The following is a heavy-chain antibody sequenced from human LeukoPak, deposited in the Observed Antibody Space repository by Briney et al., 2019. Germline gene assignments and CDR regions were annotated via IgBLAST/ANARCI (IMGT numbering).Heavy chain of an antibody. CDR1: GYTFSNYD. J-gene: IGHJ4*02. Sequence: ASVKVSCKASGYTFSNYDINWVRQAPGQGLEWLGWMNPKSTNTGYAQKFQGRVSMTRNTSISTAYMELSSLRSDDTAVYYCARGPPKSTSSDYWGQGTLVTVSS. CDR3: ARGPPKSTSSDY. D-gene: IGHD2-2*01. CDR2: MNPKSTNT. V-gene: IGHV1-8*01.